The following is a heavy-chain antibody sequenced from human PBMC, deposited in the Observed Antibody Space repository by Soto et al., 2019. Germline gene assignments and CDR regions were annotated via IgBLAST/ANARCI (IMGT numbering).Heavy chain of an antibody. CDR3: ASVGESRYDFWSGYYPNWFDP. Sequence: QVQLQESGPGLVKPSQTLSLTCTVSGGSISSGGYYWSWIRQHPGKGLEWIGYIYYSGSTYYNPSLRSRVTISVDTSKNQFSLKLSSVTAADTAVYYCASVGESRYDFWSGYYPNWFDPWGQGTLVTVSS. D-gene: IGHD3-3*01. J-gene: IGHJ5*02. CDR2: IYYSGST. V-gene: IGHV4-31*03. CDR1: GGSISSGGYY.